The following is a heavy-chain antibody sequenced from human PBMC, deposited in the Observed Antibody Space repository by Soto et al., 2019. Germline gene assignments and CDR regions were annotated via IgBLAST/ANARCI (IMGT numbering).Heavy chain of an antibody. D-gene: IGHD3-10*01. J-gene: IGHJ6*02. CDR3: ARSRHGSGSYTHFYYGLDV. CDR1: GFTFISYA. Sequence: QVQLVESGGGVVQPGRSLRLSCAASGFTFISYAMHWVRQAPGKGLEWVAVISFDGSTEYYADSVKGRFTISRDNSTNTVYLPMNSLRSEDTAVYYCARSRHGSGSYTHFYYGLDVWGQGTTVTVSS. V-gene: IGHV3-30-3*01. CDR2: ISFDGSTE.